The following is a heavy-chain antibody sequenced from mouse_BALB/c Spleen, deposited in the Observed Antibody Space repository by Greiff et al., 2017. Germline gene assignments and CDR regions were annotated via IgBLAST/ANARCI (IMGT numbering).Heavy chain of an antibody. CDR2: INPSNGGT. J-gene: IGHJ2*01. CDR1: GYTFTSYY. Sequence: QVQLQQSGAELVKPGASVKLSCKASGYTFTSYYMYWVKQRPGQGLEWIGGINPSNGGTNFNEKFKSKATLTVDKSSSTAYMQLSSLTSEDSAVYYCTRSLTGTGDYWGQGTTLTVSS. V-gene: IGHV1S81*02. D-gene: IGHD4-1*01. CDR3: TRSLTGTGDY.